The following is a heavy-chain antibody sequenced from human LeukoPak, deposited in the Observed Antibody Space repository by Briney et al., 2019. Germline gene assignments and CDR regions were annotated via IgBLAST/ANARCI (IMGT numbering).Heavy chain of an antibody. CDR1: GGTFSSYA. CDR3: ARDVDYSNYYFDY. Sequence: SVKVSCKASGGTFSSYAISWARQAPGQGLEWMGGIIPIFGTANYAQKFQGRVAITADESTSTAYMELSSLRSEDTAVYYCARDVDYSNYYFDYWGQGTLVTVSS. J-gene: IGHJ4*02. V-gene: IGHV1-69*13. D-gene: IGHD4-11*01. CDR2: IIPIFGTA.